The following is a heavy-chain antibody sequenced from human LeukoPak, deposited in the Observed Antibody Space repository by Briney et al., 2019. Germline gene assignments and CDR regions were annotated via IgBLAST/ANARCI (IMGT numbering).Heavy chain of an antibody. V-gene: IGHV4-61*02. CDR2: IYTSGST. Sequence: SQTLSLTCTVSGGSISSGSYYWSWIRQPAGKGLEWIGRIYTSGSTNYNPSLKSRVTMSVDTSKNQFSLKLSSVTAADTAVYYCARDRPAARGYYFDYWGQGTLVTVSS. D-gene: IGHD2-2*01. CDR3: ARDRPAARGYYFDY. CDR1: GGSISSGSYY. J-gene: IGHJ4*02.